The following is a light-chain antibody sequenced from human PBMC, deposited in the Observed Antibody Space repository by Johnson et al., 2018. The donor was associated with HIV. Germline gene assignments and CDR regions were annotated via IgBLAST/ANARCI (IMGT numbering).Light chain of an antibody. J-gene: IGLJ1*01. CDR3: GTWDSSLSAGV. V-gene: IGLV1-51*02. CDR2: ENN. CDR1: SSNVGSSF. Sequence: QSALTQPPSVSAAQGQTVTISCSGSSSNVGSSFVSWYQQLPGTAPKLLIYENNKRPSGIPDRFSGSKSGTSATLGITGLQTGDEADYYCGTWDSSLSAGVFGTGTKVTVL.